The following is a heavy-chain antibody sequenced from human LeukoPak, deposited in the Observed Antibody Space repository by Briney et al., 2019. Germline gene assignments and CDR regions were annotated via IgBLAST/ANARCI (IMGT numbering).Heavy chain of an antibody. CDR3: AGRRVLDAYFDY. D-gene: IGHD3-16*01. CDR2: IYSGDNT. J-gene: IGHJ4*02. CDR1: GFTVSNNY. V-gene: IGHV3-66*02. Sequence: PGGSLRLSCAASGFTVSNNYMSWVRQAPGKGLEWVSVIYSGDNTYYVESVKGRFTISRDNSKNTLFLQVNRLRAEDTAVYYYAGRRVLDAYFDYWGQGTLVTVSS.